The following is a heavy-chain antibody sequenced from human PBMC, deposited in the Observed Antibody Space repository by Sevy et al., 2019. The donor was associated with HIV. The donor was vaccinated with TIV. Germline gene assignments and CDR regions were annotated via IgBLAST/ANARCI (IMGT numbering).Heavy chain of an antibody. CDR3: ARAPPVRSGDDSLNWFDP. CDR1: GGSISAYY. D-gene: IGHD5-12*01. CDR2: IYYTGST. J-gene: IGHJ5*02. Sequence: SETLSLTCTVSGGSISAYYWSWIRQPPGKGLEYLGYIYYTGSTNYNPSLKSRVTISVDTSKNQFPLKPSSVTAADTAVYYCARAPPVRSGDDSLNWFDPWGQGTLVTVSS. V-gene: IGHV4-59*01.